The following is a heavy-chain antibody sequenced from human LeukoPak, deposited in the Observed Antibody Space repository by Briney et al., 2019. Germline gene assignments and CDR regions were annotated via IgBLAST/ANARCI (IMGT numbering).Heavy chain of an antibody. D-gene: IGHD5-12*01. Sequence: GGSLRLSCAASGFTFSSYAMHWVRQNTGKGLEWVAAISYGGSNKRYAESVKGRFTISRDNAKNSLYLQMNSLRAEDTAVYYCARGYVDIVATIPDYYMDVWGKGTTVTISS. J-gene: IGHJ6*03. CDR3: ARGYVDIVATIPDYYMDV. CDR1: GFTFSSYA. V-gene: IGHV3-30*04. CDR2: ISYGGSNK.